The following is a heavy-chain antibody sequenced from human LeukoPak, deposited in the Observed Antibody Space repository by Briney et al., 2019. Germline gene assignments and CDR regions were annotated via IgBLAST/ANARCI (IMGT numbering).Heavy chain of an antibody. CDR2: TYYRSKWHN. Sequence: SQTLSLTCAISGDSVSSNTATWNWIRQSPSRGLEWLGRTYYRSKWHNDYAVSVKSRITINPDTSKNQFSLQLNSVTPEDTAVYHCASNRGSGWYDFDSWGQGTLVTVSS. CDR1: GDSVSSNTAT. D-gene: IGHD6-19*01. J-gene: IGHJ4*02. V-gene: IGHV6-1*01. CDR3: ASNRGSGWYDFDS.